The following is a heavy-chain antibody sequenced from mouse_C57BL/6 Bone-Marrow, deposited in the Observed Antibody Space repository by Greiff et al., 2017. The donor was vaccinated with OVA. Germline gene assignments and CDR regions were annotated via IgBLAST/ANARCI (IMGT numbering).Heavy chain of an antibody. CDR2: FHPYNDDT. V-gene: IGHV1-47*01. J-gene: IGHJ3*01. Sequence: QVQLQQSGAELVKPGASVKMSCKASGYTFTTYPIEWLKQNHGKSLEWIGNFHPYNDDTKYNEKFKGKATLTVEKSSSTVYLELSRLTSDDSAVYYCARGGLRYDYDGAFAYWGQGTLVTVSA. D-gene: IGHD2-4*01. CDR1: GYTFTTYP. CDR3: ARGGLRYDYDGAFAY.